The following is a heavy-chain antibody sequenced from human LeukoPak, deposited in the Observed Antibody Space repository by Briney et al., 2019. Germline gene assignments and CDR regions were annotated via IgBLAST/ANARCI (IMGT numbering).Heavy chain of an antibody. D-gene: IGHD4-17*01. Sequence: SETLSLTCAVYGGSFSGYYWSWIRQPPGKGLEWIGEINHSGSTYYNPSLKSRVTISVDTSKNQFSLKLSSVTAADTAVYYCAGNGDYADYWGQGTLVTVSS. CDR2: INHSGST. CDR1: GGSFSGYY. CDR3: AGNGDYADY. V-gene: IGHV4-34*01. J-gene: IGHJ4*02.